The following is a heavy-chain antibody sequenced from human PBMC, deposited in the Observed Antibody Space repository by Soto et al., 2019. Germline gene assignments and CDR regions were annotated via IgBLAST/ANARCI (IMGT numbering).Heavy chain of an antibody. Sequence: PGGSLRLSCAASGFTFSSYGMDWVRQAPGRGLEWVALIWYDGSNKHYADSVKGRFTISRDNSKNTLYLQMNSLRAEDTAMYYCVRDPDALDYWGPGTLVTVSS. D-gene: IGHD2-8*01. CDR2: IWYDGSNK. CDR3: VRDPDALDY. V-gene: IGHV3-33*08. J-gene: IGHJ4*02. CDR1: GFTFSSYG.